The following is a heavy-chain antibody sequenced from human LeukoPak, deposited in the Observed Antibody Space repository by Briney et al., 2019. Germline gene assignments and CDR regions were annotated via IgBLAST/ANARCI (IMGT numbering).Heavy chain of an antibody. J-gene: IGHJ4*02. V-gene: IGHV3-23*01. CDR2: ISGSGDSA. D-gene: IGHD5-24*01. CDR1: GFTFSRYA. CDR3: AKRVLDGYNSPFDY. Sequence: PGGSLRLSCAASGFTFSRYAMNWVRQAPGKGLEGVSDISGSGDSAFYADSVKGRFTISRDNSKNMLYLQMNSLRAEDTAVYYCAKRVLDGYNSPFDYWGQGTLVTVSS.